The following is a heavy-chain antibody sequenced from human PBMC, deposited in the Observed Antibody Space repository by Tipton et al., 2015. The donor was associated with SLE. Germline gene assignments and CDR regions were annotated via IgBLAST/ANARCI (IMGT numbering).Heavy chain of an antibody. D-gene: IGHD2-2*03. CDR1: GGSVSSHY. CDR3: AWIRPGHGDPFDF. V-gene: IGHV4-59*04. CDR2: FYYTGST. J-gene: IGHJ4*02. Sequence: TLSLTCTVSGGSVSSHYWGWIRQPPGKGLEWVGNFYYTGSTYYNPSLRSRVNISVDTSKNQFSLKLSSVPAADTAVYYCAWIRPGHGDPFDFWGQGTQLTVSS.